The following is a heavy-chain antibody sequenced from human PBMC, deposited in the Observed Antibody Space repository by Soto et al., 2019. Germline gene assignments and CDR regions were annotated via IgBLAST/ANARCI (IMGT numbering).Heavy chain of an antibody. CDR2: ISGSADST. D-gene: IGHD6-13*01. CDR3: AKVDRIAAAGSFDY. CDR1: GFTFTNYA. V-gene: IGHV3-23*01. J-gene: IGHJ4*02. Sequence: EVQLLESGGGLVQPGGSLRLSCAASGFTFTNYAMSWVRQAPGKGLEWVSLISGSADSTYYADSVKGRFTISRDNSKNTVYLQMNSLRADDTAVYYSAKVDRIAAAGSFDYWGQGTLVTVPS.